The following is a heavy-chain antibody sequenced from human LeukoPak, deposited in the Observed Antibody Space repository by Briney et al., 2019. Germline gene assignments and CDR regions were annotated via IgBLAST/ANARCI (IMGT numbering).Heavy chain of an antibody. V-gene: IGHV4-34*01. CDR3: ARGRYCSSTSCYLGDGVNWFDP. CDR2: INYSGST. Sequence: PSETLSLTCAVYGGSFSDYYWSWIRQPPGKGLEWIGEINYSGSTNYNPSLKSRVTISVDTSKNQFSLKLSSVTAADTAVYYCARGRYCSSTSCYLGDGVNWFDPWGQGTLVTVSS. D-gene: IGHD2-2*01. J-gene: IGHJ5*02. CDR1: GGSFSDYY.